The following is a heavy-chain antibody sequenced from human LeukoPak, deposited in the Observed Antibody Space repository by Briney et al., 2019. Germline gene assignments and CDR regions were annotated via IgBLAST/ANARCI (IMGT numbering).Heavy chain of an antibody. D-gene: IGHD1-1*01. V-gene: IGHV3-21*01. CDR1: GFTFSSYS. CDR2: ISSSSSYI. CDR3: AKLSTYLRPGAY. Sequence: GGSLRLSCAASGFTFSSYSMNWVRQAPGKGLEWVSSISSSSSYIYYADSVKGRFTISRDNSKNMLYLQMNSLRVEDTAIYYCAKLSTYLRPGAYWGQGTLVTVSS. J-gene: IGHJ4*02.